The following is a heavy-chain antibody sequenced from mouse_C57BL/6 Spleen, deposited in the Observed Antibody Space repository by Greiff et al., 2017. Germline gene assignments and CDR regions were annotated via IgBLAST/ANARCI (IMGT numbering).Heavy chain of an antibody. CDR1: GFSFNTYA. J-gene: IGHJ4*01. Sequence: DVQLVESGGGLVQPKGSLKLSCAASGFSFNTYAMNWVRQAPGKGLEWVARIRSKSNNYATYYADSVKDRFTISRDDSESMLYLQMNNLKTEDTAMYYCVRRGGSSYAMDYWGQGTSVTVSS. CDR2: IRSKSNNYAT. D-gene: IGHD1-1*01. V-gene: IGHV10-1*01. CDR3: VRRGGSSYAMDY.